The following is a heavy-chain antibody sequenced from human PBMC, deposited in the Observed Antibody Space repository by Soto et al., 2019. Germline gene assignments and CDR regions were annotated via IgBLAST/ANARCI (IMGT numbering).Heavy chain of an antibody. V-gene: IGHV1-69*13. CDR1: GGTFSSYA. CDR2: IIPIFGTA. Sequence: ASVKVSCKASGGTFSSYAISWVRQAPGQGLEWMGGIIPIFGTANYAQKFQGRVTITADESTSTAYMELSSLRSEDTAVYYCARGLGVTTVTTAYYYGMDVWGQGTTVTVYS. CDR3: ARGLGVTTVTTAYYYGMDV. J-gene: IGHJ6*02. D-gene: IGHD4-17*01.